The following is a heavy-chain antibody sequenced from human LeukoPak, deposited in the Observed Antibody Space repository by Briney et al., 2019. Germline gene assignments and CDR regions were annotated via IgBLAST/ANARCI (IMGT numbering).Heavy chain of an antibody. Sequence: ASVKVSCKASGYTFTSYGISWVRQAPGQGLEWMGWISAYNGNTNYAQKLQGRVTMTTDTSTSTAYMELRSLRSDDTAVYYCARDFTSSGSPVSGYAFDIWGQGTMVTVSS. D-gene: IGHD3-22*01. CDR3: ARDFTSSGSPVSGYAFDI. CDR1: GYTFTSYG. CDR2: ISAYNGNT. V-gene: IGHV1-18*01. J-gene: IGHJ3*02.